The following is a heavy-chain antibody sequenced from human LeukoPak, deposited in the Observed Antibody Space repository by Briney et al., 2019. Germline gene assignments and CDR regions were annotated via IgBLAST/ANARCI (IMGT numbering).Heavy chain of an antibody. Sequence: SETLSLTCTVSGGSISSSSYYWGWIRQPPGKGLEWIGSIYHSGSTYYNPSLKSRVTIAVETSKNQFSLKLSSVTAADTAVYYCARATMIVVDTFDYWGQGTLVTVSS. V-gene: IGHV4-39*07. J-gene: IGHJ4*02. CDR2: IYHSGST. CDR3: ARATMIVVDTFDY. D-gene: IGHD3-22*01. CDR1: GGSISSSSYY.